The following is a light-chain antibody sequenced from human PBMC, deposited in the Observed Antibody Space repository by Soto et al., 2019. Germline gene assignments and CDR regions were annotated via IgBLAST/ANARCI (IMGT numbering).Light chain of an antibody. CDR3: CSYAATFSV. Sequence: QSVLTQPASVSGSSGQSITISCIGPSSDFGTYYLFSWYQQHPGKAPTLIINEGNKRPSGVSTRFSGSKSGNTASLTVSGLQAEDEADYFCCSYAATFSVFGGGTKVTVL. J-gene: IGLJ3*02. CDR1: SSDFGTYYL. CDR2: EGN. V-gene: IGLV2-23*01.